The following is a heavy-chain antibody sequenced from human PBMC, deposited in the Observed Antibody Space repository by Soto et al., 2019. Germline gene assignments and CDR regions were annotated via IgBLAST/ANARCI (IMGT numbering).Heavy chain of an antibody. CDR1: GFTFSSYA. J-gene: IGHJ4*02. CDR3: ARALVHSGYYFDY. D-gene: IGHD5-12*01. Sequence: PGGSLRLSCAASGFTFSSYAMSWVRQAPGKGLEWVSAISGSGGSTYYADSVKGRFTISRDNSKNTLYLQMNSLRAEDTAVYYCARALVHSGYYFDYWGQGTLVTVSS. V-gene: IGHV3-23*01. CDR2: ISGSGGST.